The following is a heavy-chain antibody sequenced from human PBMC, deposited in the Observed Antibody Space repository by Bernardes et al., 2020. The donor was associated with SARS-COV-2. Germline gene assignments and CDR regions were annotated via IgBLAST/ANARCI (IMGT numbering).Heavy chain of an antibody. J-gene: IGHJ4*02. D-gene: IGHD4-4*01. V-gene: IGHV3-74*01. CDR3: ARDRDSNDDYFDY. CDR1: GFTFSDYH. Sequence: GSLRLSCAASGFTFSDYHMNWVRQAPGKGLVWVSRINSDGSSTSYADSVKGRFTISRDNAKNTLYLQMNSLRAEDTAVYYCARDRDSNDDYFDYWGQGTLVTVSS. CDR2: INSDGSST.